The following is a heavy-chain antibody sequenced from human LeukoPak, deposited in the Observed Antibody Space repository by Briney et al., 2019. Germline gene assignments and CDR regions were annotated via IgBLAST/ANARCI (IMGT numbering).Heavy chain of an antibody. J-gene: IGHJ4*02. D-gene: IGHD3-10*01. CDR1: GGSISSSSYY. Sequence: SETLSLTCTVSGGSISSSSYYWGWIRQPPGKGLEWIGSIYYSGSTYYNPSLKSRVTISVDTSKNQFSLKLSSVTAADTAVYYCARDKWFGELSSFGSDYWGQGTLVTVSS. CDR3: ARDKWFGELSSFGSDY. CDR2: IYYSGST. V-gene: IGHV4-39*07.